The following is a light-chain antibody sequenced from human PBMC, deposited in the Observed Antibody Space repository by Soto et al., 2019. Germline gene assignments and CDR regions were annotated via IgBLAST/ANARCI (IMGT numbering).Light chain of an antibody. CDR3: QQYGSSPPIT. J-gene: IGKJ5*01. CDR2: GAS. CDR1: QSVSSSY. Sequence: IALTQSPATLSLCPGERATLSCRASQSVSSSYLAWYQQKPGQAPRLLIYGASSRATGIPDRFSGSGSGTDFTLTISRLEPEDFAVYYCQQYGSSPPITFGQGTRLEIK. V-gene: IGKV3-20*01.